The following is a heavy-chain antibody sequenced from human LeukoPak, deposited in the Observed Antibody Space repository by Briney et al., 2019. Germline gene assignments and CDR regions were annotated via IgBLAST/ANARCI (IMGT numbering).Heavy chain of an antibody. D-gene: IGHD6-6*01. J-gene: IGHJ6*02. CDR2: ISSGSNYI. CDR3: ARDKAQDSVYYGMDV. CDR1: GFTFSNFW. V-gene: IGHV3-21*06. Sequence: GGSLRLSCTASGFTFSNFWMGWVRQAPGKGLEWVSSISSGSNYIYYADSVKGRFTISRDNARTSLYLQMNSLRAEDTAVYYCARDKAQDSVYYGMDVWGQGTTVTVSS.